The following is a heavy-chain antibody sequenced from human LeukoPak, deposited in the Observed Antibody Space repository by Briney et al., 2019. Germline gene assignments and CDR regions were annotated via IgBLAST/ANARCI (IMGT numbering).Heavy chain of an antibody. D-gene: IGHD6-13*01. CDR3: ARGSGSSWLGYYYYYGMDV. Sequence: SQTLSLTCTVSGGSISSGGYYWSWIRQHPGKGLEWIAYIYYSGSTYYNPSLKSRVTISVDTSKNQFSLKLSSVTAADTAVYYCARGSGSSWLGYYYYYGMDVWGKGTTVTVSS. J-gene: IGHJ6*04. CDR2: IYYSGST. V-gene: IGHV4-31*03. CDR1: GGSISSGGYY.